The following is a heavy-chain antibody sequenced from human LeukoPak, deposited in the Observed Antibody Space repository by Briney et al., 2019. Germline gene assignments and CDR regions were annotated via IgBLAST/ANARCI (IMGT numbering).Heavy chain of an antibody. Sequence: GGSLRLSCAASGFTFSSYEMNWVRQAPGKGLEWLSGVSPPGGGTYYADSVKGRFTISRDDSKNTLSLQMNSLRVEDTAVYYCARDLAWGAFDYWGQGTLVTVSS. J-gene: IGHJ4*02. CDR2: VSPPGGGT. V-gene: IGHV3-23*01. D-gene: IGHD7-27*01. CDR3: ARDLAWGAFDY. CDR1: GFTFSSYE.